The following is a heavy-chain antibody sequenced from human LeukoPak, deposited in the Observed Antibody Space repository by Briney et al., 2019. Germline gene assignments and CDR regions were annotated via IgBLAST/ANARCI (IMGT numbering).Heavy chain of an antibody. J-gene: IGHJ4*02. CDR1: GFTFSSYA. CDR2: ISGSGANT. Sequence: GGSLRLSCAASGFTFSSYAMSWVRQAPGKGLEWGSGISGSGANTYYADSVKGRFSISRDNSKNTLYLQMNSLRAEDTAVYYCAKDSWIQLWPRGDFDYWGQGTLVIVSS. CDR3: AKDSWIQLWPRGDFDY. V-gene: IGHV3-23*01. D-gene: IGHD5-18*01.